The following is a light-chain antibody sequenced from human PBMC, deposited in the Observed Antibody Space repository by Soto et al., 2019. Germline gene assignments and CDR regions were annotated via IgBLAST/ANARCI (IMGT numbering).Light chain of an antibody. Sequence: EIVLTQSPGALSLSPGERATLSCRASQSVSSSYLAWYQQKPGQAHRPLIYGASSRAIGIPDRFSGSGSGTDFTLTISRLETEDFAVYYCQQYGSSPWTFGQGTKVDIK. CDR3: QQYGSSPWT. J-gene: IGKJ1*01. CDR1: QSVSSSY. CDR2: GAS. V-gene: IGKV3-20*01.